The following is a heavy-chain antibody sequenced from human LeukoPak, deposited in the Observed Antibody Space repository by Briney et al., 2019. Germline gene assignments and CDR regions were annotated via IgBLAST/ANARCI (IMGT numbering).Heavy chain of an antibody. CDR3: SRRGTSGYDYHY. D-gene: IGHD5-12*01. V-gene: IGHV4-39*07. J-gene: IGHJ4*02. CDR1: GDSISSSSFY. CDR2: IDSSGFA. Sequence: SETLSLTCTVSGDSISSSSFYRGWIRQPPGKGLEWIGSIDSSGFAYYDPSLKSRVTISAHTSKNQFSLNLNSVTAADTAVYYCSRRGTSGYDYHYWGQGTLVTVSS.